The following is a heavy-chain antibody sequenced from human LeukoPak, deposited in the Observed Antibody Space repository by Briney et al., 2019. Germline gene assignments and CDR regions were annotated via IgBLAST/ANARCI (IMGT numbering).Heavy chain of an antibody. CDR1: GGSISSSSYY. V-gene: IGHV4-39*01. D-gene: IGHD3-10*01. CDR3: ARGTNYGSGSYYVDY. Sequence: SETLSLTCTVSGGSISSSSYYWGWIRQPPGRGLEWIGSIYYSGSTYYNPSLKSRVTISVDTSKNQFSLKLSSVTAADTAVYYCARGTNYGSGSYYVDYWGQGTLVTVSS. CDR2: IYYSGST. J-gene: IGHJ4*02.